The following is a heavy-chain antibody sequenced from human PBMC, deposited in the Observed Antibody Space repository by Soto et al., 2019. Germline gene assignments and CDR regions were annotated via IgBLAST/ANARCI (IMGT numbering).Heavy chain of an antibody. CDR3: ARGGDVTYYHGMDV. Sequence: QVQLGQSGGEVKKPGASVKLSCTASGYTFTSYGSRWVRQAPGQGREWLGWISAYNGKTNYAQKVQGRVTMTTDTSTRTAYMDLRSMRADDTAVYYCARGGDVTYYHGMDVWGQGTTVTFSS. V-gene: IGHV1-18*01. D-gene: IGHD5-12*01. J-gene: IGHJ6*02. CDR1: GYTFTSYG. CDR2: ISAYNGKT.